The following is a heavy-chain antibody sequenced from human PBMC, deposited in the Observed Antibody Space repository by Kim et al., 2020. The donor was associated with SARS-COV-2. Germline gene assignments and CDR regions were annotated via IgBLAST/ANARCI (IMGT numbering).Heavy chain of an antibody. J-gene: IGHJ6*02. D-gene: IGHD3-22*01. V-gene: IGHV3-30-3*01. CDR1: GFIFSNYA. Sequence: GGSLRLSCVASGFIFSNYAMNWVRQAPGKGLEWVAAISYDGAAPNYADSVRGQVSISRDNSKNMLYLQLDSLRPEDTALYYCARARTGDSSGGYYYGVDVWGEGKTGTVSS. CDR2: ISYDGAAP. CDR3: ARARTGDSSGGYYYGVDV.